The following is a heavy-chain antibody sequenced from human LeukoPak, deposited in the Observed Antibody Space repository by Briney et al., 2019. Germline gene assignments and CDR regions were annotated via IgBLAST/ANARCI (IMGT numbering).Heavy chain of an antibody. CDR1: GYSFSSYW. Sequence: GESLKISCKGSGYSFSSYWVAWVRQMPRKGLEWMGVIYPRDSRTTYSPSFQDQVTISADKSISTAYLQWTNLKASDTAMYYCARHLSDITSSPNYWGPGTLVTVSS. CDR3: ARHLSDITSSPNY. D-gene: IGHD2-2*01. V-gene: IGHV5-51*01. J-gene: IGHJ4*02. CDR2: IYPRDSRT.